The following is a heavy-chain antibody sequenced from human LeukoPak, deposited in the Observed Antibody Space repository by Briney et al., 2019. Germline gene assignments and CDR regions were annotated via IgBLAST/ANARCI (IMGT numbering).Heavy chain of an antibody. CDR2: ISAYNGNT. CDR1: GYTFTSYG. V-gene: IGHV1-18*01. J-gene: IGHJ4*02. D-gene: IGHD3-22*01. CDR3: ARVRFEATMIVVVTPFDY. Sequence: ASVKVSCKASGYTFTSYGISWVRQAPGQGLEWMGWISAYNGNTNYAQKLQGRATMTTDTSTSTAYMELRSLRSDDTAVYYCARVRFEATMIVVVTPFDYWGQGTLVTVSS.